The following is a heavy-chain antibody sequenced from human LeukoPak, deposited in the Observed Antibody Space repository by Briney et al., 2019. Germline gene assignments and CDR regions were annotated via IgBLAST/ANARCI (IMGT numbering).Heavy chain of an antibody. CDR3: ARGSNWNLGYYFDY. CDR1: GFTFSSYS. Sequence: PGGSLRLSCAASGFTFSSYSMNWVRQAPGKGLEWVSSISSSSSYIYYADSVKGRFTISRDNSKNTLYLQMNSLRAEDTAVYYCARGSNWNLGYYFDYWGQGTLVTVSS. V-gene: IGHV3-21*01. CDR2: ISSSSSYI. D-gene: IGHD1-1*01. J-gene: IGHJ4*02.